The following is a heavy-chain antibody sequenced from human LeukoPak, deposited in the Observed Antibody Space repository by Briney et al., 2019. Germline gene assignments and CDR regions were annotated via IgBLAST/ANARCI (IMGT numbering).Heavy chain of an antibody. Sequence: GGSLRLSCAASGFTFDDYAMHWVRQAPGKGLEWVSGISWNSGSIGYADSVKGRFTISRDDAKNSLYLQMNSLRAEDTALYYCAKGALYSSGWYGPYDYWGQGTLVTVSS. CDR3: AKGALYSSGWYGPYDY. J-gene: IGHJ4*02. V-gene: IGHV3-9*01. CDR1: GFTFDDYA. D-gene: IGHD6-19*01. CDR2: ISWNSGSI.